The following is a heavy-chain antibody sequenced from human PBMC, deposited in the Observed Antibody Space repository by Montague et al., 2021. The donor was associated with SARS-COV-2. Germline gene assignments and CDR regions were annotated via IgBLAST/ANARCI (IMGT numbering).Heavy chain of an antibody. J-gene: IGHJ4*02. Sequence: SRRLSWSASGFTFSSYEMNWVRQAPGKGLEWVSYISSSGSTIYHADSVKGRFTISRDNAKNSLYLQMNSLRAEDTAIYYCARQPQELDENYFDYWGQGTLVTVSS. D-gene: IGHD1-1*01. CDR3: ARQPQELDENYFDY. CDR1: GFTFSSYE. CDR2: ISSSGSTI. V-gene: IGHV3-48*03.